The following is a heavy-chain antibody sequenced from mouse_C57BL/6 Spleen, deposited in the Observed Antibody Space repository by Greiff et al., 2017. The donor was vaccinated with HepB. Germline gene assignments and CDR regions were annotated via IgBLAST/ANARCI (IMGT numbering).Heavy chain of an antibody. CDR3: ARAHPYYFDY. Sequence: QVQLQQPGAELVKPGASVKLSCKASGYTFTSYWMHWVKQRPGQGLEWIGMIHPNSGSSNYNEKFKSKATLTVDKSSSTAYMQLSSLTSEDSAVYYCARAHPYYFDYWGQGTTLTVSS. J-gene: IGHJ2*01. CDR1: GYTFTSYW. CDR2: IHPNSGSS. V-gene: IGHV1-64*01.